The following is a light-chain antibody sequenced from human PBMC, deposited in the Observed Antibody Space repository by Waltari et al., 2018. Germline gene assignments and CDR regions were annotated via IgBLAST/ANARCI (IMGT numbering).Light chain of an antibody. J-gene: IGLJ1*01. CDR1: SSDVGCHEF. Sequence: QSVLTQPPSVSGSPGHSVTISCTGTSSDVGCHEFVSWYPQDRGKAPKLRIFDITKRPSGVPSRLSASNSGNTASLTSSGLQAADEADDYCGSYAVTSASYVFGGGTNVIV. V-gene: IGLV2-11*01. CDR3: GSYAVTSASYV. CDR2: DIT.